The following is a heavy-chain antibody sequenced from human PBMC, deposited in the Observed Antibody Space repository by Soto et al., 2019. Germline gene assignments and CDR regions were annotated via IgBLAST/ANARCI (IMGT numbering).Heavy chain of an antibody. D-gene: IGHD5-18*01. CDR2: IYYSGST. Sequence: SETLSLTCTVSGGSISSYYWSWIRQPPGKGLEWIGYIYYSGSTNYNPSLKSRVTISVDTSKNQFSLKLSSVTAADTAVYYCARESASWVTRFPKSWFYPWGKGTLVTVSS. CDR3: ARESASWVTRFPKSWFYP. J-gene: IGHJ5*02. CDR1: GGSISSYY. V-gene: IGHV4-59*01.